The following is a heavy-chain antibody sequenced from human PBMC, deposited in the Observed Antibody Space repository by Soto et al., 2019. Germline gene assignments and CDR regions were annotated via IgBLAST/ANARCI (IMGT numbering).Heavy chain of an antibody. D-gene: IGHD6-13*01. Sequence: QVQLQESGPGLVKPSGTLSLTCAVSGGSIDSSDWWNWVRQPPGKGLDWIGEIFHGGTIIYNPSLKSRVTISVDKSRNQFSLELTSVTAADTAVYYCARDHQYRNSWSFDSWGQGTLVTVSS. V-gene: IGHV4-4*02. CDR1: GGSIDSSDW. J-gene: IGHJ4*02. CDR3: ARDHQYRNSWSFDS. CDR2: IFHGGTI.